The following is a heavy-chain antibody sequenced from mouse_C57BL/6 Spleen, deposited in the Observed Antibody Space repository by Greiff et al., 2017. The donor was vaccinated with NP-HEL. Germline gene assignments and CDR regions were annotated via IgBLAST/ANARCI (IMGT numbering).Heavy chain of an antibody. J-gene: IGHJ2*01. CDR3: ARGGRYGSSSYYFDY. Sequence: VQLQQSGPVLVKPGASVKMSCKASGYTFTDYYMNWVKQSHGKSLEWIGVINPYTGGTSYNQTFKGKATLTVDKSSSTAYMELNSLTSEDSAVYYCARGGRYGSSSYYFDYGGQGTTPTVSS. CDR2: INPYTGGT. CDR1: GYTFTDYY. V-gene: IGHV1-19*01. D-gene: IGHD1-1*01.